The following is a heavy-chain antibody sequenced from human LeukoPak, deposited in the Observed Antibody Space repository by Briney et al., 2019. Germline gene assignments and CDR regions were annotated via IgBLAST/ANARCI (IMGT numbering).Heavy chain of an antibody. Sequence: GGSLILSCAASGFTFSSYGMHWVRQAPGKGLEWVAVIWYDTSNKYYVDSVKGRFTISRDNSKNTLYLQMNSLRAEDTAVYYCARDLAAAGTWFDPWGQGTLVTVSS. CDR1: GFTFSSYG. J-gene: IGHJ5*02. D-gene: IGHD6-13*01. V-gene: IGHV3-33*01. CDR3: ARDLAAAGTWFDP. CDR2: IWYDTSNK.